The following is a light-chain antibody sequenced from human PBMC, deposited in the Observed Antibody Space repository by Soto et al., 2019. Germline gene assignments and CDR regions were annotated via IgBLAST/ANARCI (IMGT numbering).Light chain of an antibody. CDR1: NSNIGSDI. CDR2: TTN. CDR3: ATWDGGLSGPFG. J-gene: IGLJ1*01. V-gene: IGLV1-44*01. Sequence: QSVLTQPPTASGTPGQRATISCCGSNSNIGSDIVNCYQLLPGAAPEVLINTTNQRPSGVPERFSGSKSGTSASLAISGLQSEDEANSSCATWDGGLSGPFGFGTGTKV.